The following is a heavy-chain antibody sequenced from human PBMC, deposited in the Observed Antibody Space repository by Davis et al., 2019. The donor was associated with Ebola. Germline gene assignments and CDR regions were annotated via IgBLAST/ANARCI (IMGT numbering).Heavy chain of an antibody. D-gene: IGHD5-18*01. CDR1: GFSFNSYS. CDR3: ARDPGYGYGYYYDGMDV. CDR2: ISTGGSYI. J-gene: IGHJ6*02. Sequence: GGSLRLSCTASGFSFNSYSMNWVRQAPGKGLEWVSSISTGGSYIFYSDSVKGRFTISRDNAKNSLYLQMNSLRAEDTAVYYCARDPGYGYGYYYDGMDVWGQGTTVTVSS. V-gene: IGHV3-21*01.